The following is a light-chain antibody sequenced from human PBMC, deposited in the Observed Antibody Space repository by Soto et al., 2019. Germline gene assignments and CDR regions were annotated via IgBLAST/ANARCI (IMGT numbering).Light chain of an antibody. CDR1: QSVSSN. CDR2: GAS. CDR3: QQYNNWPGT. V-gene: IGKV3-15*01. Sequence: EIVMTQSPATLSVSPGERATLSCRASQSVSSNLAWYPQKPGQAPRLLIYGASTRATGIPARFSGSGSGTEVTLTISSLQSEDFAVYYCQQYNNWPGTFGQGTKVEIK. J-gene: IGKJ1*01.